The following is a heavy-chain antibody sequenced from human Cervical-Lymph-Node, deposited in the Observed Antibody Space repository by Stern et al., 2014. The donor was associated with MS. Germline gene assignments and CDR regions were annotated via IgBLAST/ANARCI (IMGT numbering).Heavy chain of an antibody. CDR1: GGTLNTYG. CDR3: ARALLVHTSFLYFDF. Sequence: VHLEESGAEVKKPGSSVKVSCKASGGTLNTYGISWVRLAHGKGLEWMGGIIPMFGRSIYAQKFQGRVTITADESMSTAYMELSSLRSEDTAVYYCARALLVHTSFLYFDFWGQGTLVTVSS. V-gene: IGHV1-69*01. D-gene: IGHD2-21*02. CDR2: IIPMFGRS. J-gene: IGHJ4*02.